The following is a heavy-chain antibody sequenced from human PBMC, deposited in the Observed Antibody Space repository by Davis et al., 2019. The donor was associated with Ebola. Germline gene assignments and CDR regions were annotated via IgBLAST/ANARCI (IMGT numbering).Heavy chain of an antibody. CDR2: IKTDGSYT. CDR3: ARAPHCGGGVCNGFHYYGMDV. CDR1: GFTFSSYW. J-gene: IGHJ6*02. D-gene: IGHD2-8*02. Sequence: GESLKISCAASGFTFSSYWMHWVRQAPGKGLVWVSRIKTDGSYTNYADSVKGRFTISRDNAKNTLYLQMNSLRAEDTAVYYCARAPHCGGGVCNGFHYYGMDVWGQGTTVTVSS. V-gene: IGHV3-74*01.